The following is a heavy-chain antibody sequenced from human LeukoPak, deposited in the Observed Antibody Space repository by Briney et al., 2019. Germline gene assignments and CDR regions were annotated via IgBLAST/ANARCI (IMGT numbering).Heavy chain of an antibody. CDR2: IYYSGST. J-gene: IGHJ3*02. D-gene: IGHD3-22*01. Sequence: SETLSLTCTVSGGSISSYYWSWIRQPPAKGLEWIGYIYYSGSTNYNPSLKSRVTISVDTSKNQCSLKLSSVTAADTAVYYCARVGYYDSSGYSNDAFDIWGQGTMVTVSS. CDR3: ARVGYYDSSGYSNDAFDI. V-gene: IGHV4-59*01. CDR1: GGSISSYY.